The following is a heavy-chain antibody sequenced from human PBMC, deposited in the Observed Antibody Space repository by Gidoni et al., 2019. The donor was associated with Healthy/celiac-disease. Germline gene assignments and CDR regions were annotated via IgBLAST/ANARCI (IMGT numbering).Heavy chain of an antibody. CDR2: ISWNSGSI. V-gene: IGHV3-9*01. CDR3: AKGPRDYVWGSYRYTYFDY. Sequence: EVQLVESGGGLVQPGRSLRLSCAASGFTFDDYAMHWVRQAPGKGLEWVSGISWNSGSIGYADSVKGRFTISRDNAKNSLYLQMNSLRAEDTALYYCAKGPRDYVWGSYRYTYFDYWGQGTLVTVSS. J-gene: IGHJ4*02. CDR1: GFTFDDYA. D-gene: IGHD3-16*02.